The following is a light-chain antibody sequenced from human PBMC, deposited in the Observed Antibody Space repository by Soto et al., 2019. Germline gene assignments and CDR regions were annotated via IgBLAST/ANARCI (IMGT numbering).Light chain of an antibody. CDR1: QNVLYSSNNKNY. CDR2: WAS. J-gene: IGKJ2*01. CDR3: QQYYSTPYT. V-gene: IGKV4-1*01. Sequence: DIVMTQSPDSLAVSLGERANINCKSSQNVLYSSNNKNYLTWYQQKPGQPPKLLIYWASTRESGVPDRFSGSGSGTEFTLTISSLQAEDVAVYYCQQYYSTPYTFGQGTKLEI.